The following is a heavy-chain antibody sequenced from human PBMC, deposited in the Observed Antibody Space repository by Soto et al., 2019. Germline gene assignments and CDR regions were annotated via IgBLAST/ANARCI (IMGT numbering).Heavy chain of an antibody. J-gene: IGHJ4*02. CDR1: GFSLSTTEEG. V-gene: IGHV2-5*02. CDR2: IYWDDDK. D-gene: IGHD2-21*02. CDR3: AHGSCFGADCYPNPYFDF. Sequence: QITLKESGPTLVKPTQTLTLTCTFSGFSLSTTEEGVGWIRQPPGKAPEWLALIYWDDDKRYSPSLKTRLTITKDTSKLQVVLTVTNVDPVDTATYYCAHGSCFGADCYPNPYFDFWGQGILVTVSS.